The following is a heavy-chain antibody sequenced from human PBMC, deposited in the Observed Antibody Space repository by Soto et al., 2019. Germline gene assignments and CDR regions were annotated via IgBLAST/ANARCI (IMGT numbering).Heavy chain of an antibody. CDR2: ISYDGSNK. J-gene: IGHJ3*02. CDR1: GFTFSSYG. CDR3: AKQVTPHSSGWPDAFDI. V-gene: IGHV3-30*18. D-gene: IGHD6-19*01. Sequence: QVQLVESGGGVVQPGRSLRLSCAVSGFTFSSYGMHWVRQAPGKGLEWVAVISYDGSNKYYADSVKGRFTNSRDNSKNTLHLKMNSLRAEDTAVYYCAKQVTPHSSGWPDAFDIWGQGTMVSVSS.